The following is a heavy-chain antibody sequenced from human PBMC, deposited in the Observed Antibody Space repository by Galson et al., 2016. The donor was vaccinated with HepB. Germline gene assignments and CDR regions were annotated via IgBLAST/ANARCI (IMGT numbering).Heavy chain of an antibody. CDR1: GFTFSNYG. V-gene: IGHV3-23*01. J-gene: IGHJ4*02. D-gene: IGHD5-24*01. Sequence: SLRLSCAASGFTFSNYGMHWVRQAPGKGLEWVSSISGGSGGTFYVDSVKGRFTISRDNPKNTMYLQMNSLRAEDTAVYYCAKGGIYNDLSVWGQGILVTVSS. CDR3: AKGGIYNDLSV. CDR2: ISGGSGGT.